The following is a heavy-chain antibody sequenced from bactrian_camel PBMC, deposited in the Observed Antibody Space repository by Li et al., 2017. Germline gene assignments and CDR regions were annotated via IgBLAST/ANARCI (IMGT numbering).Heavy chain of an antibody. J-gene: IGHJ6*01. CDR2: IDSGGAT. V-gene: IGHV3S26*01. CDR3: AATPGRTFRRGTWLTFLEEDPVFGY. D-gene: IGHD1*01. Sequence: VQLVESGGGSVQAGGSLRLSCAASGYTYSSLCMSWFRQAPGKEREGVAAIDSGGATSYANSVKGQFTVSKDGAKNTLYLQMNNLKPEDTAVYYCAATPGRTFRRGTWLTFLEEDPVFGYWGQGTQVTVS. CDR1: GYTYSSLC.